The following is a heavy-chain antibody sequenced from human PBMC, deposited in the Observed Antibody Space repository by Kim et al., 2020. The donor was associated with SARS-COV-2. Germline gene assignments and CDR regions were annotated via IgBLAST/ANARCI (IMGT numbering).Heavy chain of an antibody. CDR2: IYYSGST. Sequence: SETLSLTCTVSGGSISSYYWSWIRQPPGKGLEWIGYIYYSGSTNYNPSLKSRVTISVDTSKNQFSLKLSSVTAADTAVYYCARAAWIVARSSWFDPWGQG. J-gene: IGHJ5*02. V-gene: IGHV4-59*01. CDR1: GGSISSYY. CDR3: ARAAWIVARSSWFDP. D-gene: IGHD6-6*01.